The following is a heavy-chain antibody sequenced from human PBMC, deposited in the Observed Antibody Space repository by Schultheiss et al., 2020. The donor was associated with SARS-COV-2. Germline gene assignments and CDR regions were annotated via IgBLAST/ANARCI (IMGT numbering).Heavy chain of an antibody. D-gene: IGHD4-17*01. J-gene: IGHJ4*02. V-gene: IGHV4-34*01. CDR1: GGSFSGYY. CDR2: INHSGST. CDR3: ARALYYGDSPYYFDY. Sequence: ETLSLTCAVYGGSFSGYYWSWIRQPPGKGLEWIGEINHSGSTNYNPSLKSRVTISVDRSKNQFSLKLSSVTAADTAVYYCARALYYGDSPYYFDYWGQGTLVTVSS.